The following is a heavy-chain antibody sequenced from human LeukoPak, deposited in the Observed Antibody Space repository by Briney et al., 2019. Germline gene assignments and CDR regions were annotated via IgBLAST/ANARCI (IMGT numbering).Heavy chain of an antibody. Sequence: SVNVSCKASGYILTSYYIHWVRQAPAQGLQWLGVIKPIGASTIYAQNFQGRVTMTRDTSTSTVYLELSRLRSEVRAVYYCASGRILTGIYYYGMDVWGQGTTVTVSS. CDR2: IKPIGAST. V-gene: IGHV1-46*01. J-gene: IGHJ6*02. D-gene: IGHD3-9*01. CDR3: ASGRILTGIYYYGMDV. CDR1: GYILTSYY.